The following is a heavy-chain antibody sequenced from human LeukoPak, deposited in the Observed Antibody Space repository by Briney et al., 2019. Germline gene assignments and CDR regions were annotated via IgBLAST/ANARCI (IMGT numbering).Heavy chain of an antibody. CDR3: TTEPPWGVVVEDAFDI. Sequence: GGSLRLSCAASGFTFSNAWMSWVRQAPGKGLEWVGRIKSKTDGGTTDYAAPVKGRFTISRDDSKNTLYLQMNSLKTEDTAVYYCTTEPPWGVVVEDAFDIWGQGTMVTVSS. D-gene: IGHD2-2*01. CDR1: GFTFSNAW. J-gene: IGHJ3*02. CDR2: IKSKTDGGTT. V-gene: IGHV3-15*01.